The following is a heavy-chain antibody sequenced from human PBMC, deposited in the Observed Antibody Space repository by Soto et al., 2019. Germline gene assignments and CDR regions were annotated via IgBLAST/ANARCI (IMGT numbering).Heavy chain of an antibody. D-gene: IGHD6-19*01. Sequence: SQTLSLTCAISGDSVSSNSAAWNWIRQSPSRGLEWLGRTYYRSKWYNDYAVSVKSRITINPDTSKNQFSLQLNSVTPEDTAVYSCERDRRRSGWFVFDHWGQGTLVTVSS. CDR2: TYYRSKWYN. J-gene: IGHJ4*02. CDR1: GDSVSSNSAA. V-gene: IGHV6-1*01. CDR3: ERDRRRSGWFVFDH.